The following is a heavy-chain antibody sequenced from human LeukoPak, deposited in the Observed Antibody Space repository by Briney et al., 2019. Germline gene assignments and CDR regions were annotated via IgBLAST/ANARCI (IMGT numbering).Heavy chain of an antibody. CDR3: ARVNPGYCSGGSCYDWRAPDYCYGMDV. V-gene: IGHV4-59*01. D-gene: IGHD2-15*01. CDR2: IYYSGST. Sequence: PSETLSLTCTVSGGSISSYYWSWIRQPPGKGLEWIGYIYYSGSTNYNPSLKSRVTISVDTSKNQFSLKLSSVTAADTAVYYCARVNPGYCSGGSCYDWRAPDYCYGMDVWGQGTTVTVSS. J-gene: IGHJ6*02. CDR1: GGSISSYY.